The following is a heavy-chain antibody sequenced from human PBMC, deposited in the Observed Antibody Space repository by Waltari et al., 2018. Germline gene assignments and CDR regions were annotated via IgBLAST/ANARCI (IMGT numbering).Heavy chain of an antibody. CDR3: ARARFEYDSSGYRFDY. V-gene: IGHV4-34*01. CDR2: IKHRGST. J-gene: IGHJ4*02. D-gene: IGHD3-22*01. CDR1: GGSFSGYY. Sequence: QVQLQQWGAGLLKPSETLSLTCAVYGGSFSGYYWSWIRQPPGKGLEWIGEIKHRGSTNYNPSLKSRVTISVDTSKNQFSLKLSSVTAADTAVYYCARARFEYDSSGYRFDYWGQGTLVTVSS.